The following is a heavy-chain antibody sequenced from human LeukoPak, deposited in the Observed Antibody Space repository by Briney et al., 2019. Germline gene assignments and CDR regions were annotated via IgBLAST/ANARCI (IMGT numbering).Heavy chain of an antibody. CDR3: ARGGITGTTFTRYYYYYYGMDV. CDR2: INPSGGST. D-gene: IGHD1-20*01. J-gene: IGHJ6*02. Sequence: ASVKVSCKASGYTFTSYYMHWVRQAPGQGLEWMGIINPSGGSTSYAQKFQGRVTMTRNTSISTAYMELSSLRSEDTAVYYCARGGITGTTFTRYYYYYYGMDVWGQGTTVTVSS. V-gene: IGHV1-46*01. CDR1: GYTFTSYY.